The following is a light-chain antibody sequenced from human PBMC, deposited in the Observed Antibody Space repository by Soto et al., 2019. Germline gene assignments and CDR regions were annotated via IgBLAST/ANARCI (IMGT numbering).Light chain of an antibody. V-gene: IGLV1-44*01. CDR2: ANN. J-gene: IGLJ2*01. CDR3: AAWDDRMNGVI. Sequence: QSVLTHPPSASGTPGQRVTISCSGGSSNIGSNTINWYQQLPGTAPKLLIYANNQRPSGAPDRFSGSKSGTSASLAISGLQSEDESEYYCAAWDDRMNGVIFGGGTQLTVL. CDR1: SSNIGSNT.